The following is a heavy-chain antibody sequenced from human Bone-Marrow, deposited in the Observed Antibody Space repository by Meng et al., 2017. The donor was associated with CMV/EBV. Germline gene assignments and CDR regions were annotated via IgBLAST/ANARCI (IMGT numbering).Heavy chain of an antibody. V-gene: IGHV1-69*05. CDR1: GYTFTGYY. CDR3: ARVAPGTRANWFDP. Sequence: SVKVSCKASGYTFTGYYMHWVRQAPGQGLEWMGGIIPIFGTANYAQKFQGRVTITTDESTSTAYMELSSLRSEDTAVYYCARVAPGTRANWFDPWGQGTLVTVSS. D-gene: IGHD1-1*01. CDR2: IIPIFGTA. J-gene: IGHJ5*02.